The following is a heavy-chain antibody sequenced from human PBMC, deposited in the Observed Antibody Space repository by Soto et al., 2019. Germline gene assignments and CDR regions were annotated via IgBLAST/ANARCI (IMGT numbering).Heavy chain of an antibody. V-gene: IGHV3-23*01. CDR1: GFTFGDYA. J-gene: IGHJ4*02. Sequence: EVQLLESGGGLIQPGGSLRLACATSGFTFGDYAMSWVRQAPGKGLESVATMSGSGYNIYYTDSVKGRFAISRDNSRDTLYLQMNSLTAEDTAVYYCAKGGATYGLLTHDYWGQGTLVTVSA. CDR3: AKGGATYGLLTHDY. CDR2: MSGSGYNI. D-gene: IGHD3-9*01.